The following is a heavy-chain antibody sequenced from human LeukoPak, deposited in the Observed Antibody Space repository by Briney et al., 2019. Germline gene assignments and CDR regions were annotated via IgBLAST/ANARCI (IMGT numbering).Heavy chain of an antibody. V-gene: IGHV3-11*05. CDR3: ARGHFGLDV. CDR2: ISRGSKCT. J-gene: IGHJ6*02. CDR1: GFTFSDYY. Sequence: PGGSLRLSCAASGFTFSDYYMSWVRQAPGKGLEWLSYISRGSKCTYYADSVKGRFTISRDDAKNSLSLQINSLRADDTAVSYCARGHFGLDVWGRGTTVIVSS.